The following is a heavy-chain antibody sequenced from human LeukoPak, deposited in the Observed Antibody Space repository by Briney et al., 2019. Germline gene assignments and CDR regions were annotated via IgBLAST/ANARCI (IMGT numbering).Heavy chain of an antibody. Sequence: PSETLSLTCTVSGGSIGSYYWSWIRQPAGKGLEWIGRIYTSGSTNYNPSLKSRVTMSVDTSKNQFSLKLSSVTAADTAVYYCARVGPYCSSTSCYDYWGQGTLVTVSS. CDR2: IYTSGST. CDR1: GGSIGSYY. J-gene: IGHJ4*02. V-gene: IGHV4-4*07. D-gene: IGHD2-2*01. CDR3: ARVGPYCSSTSCYDY.